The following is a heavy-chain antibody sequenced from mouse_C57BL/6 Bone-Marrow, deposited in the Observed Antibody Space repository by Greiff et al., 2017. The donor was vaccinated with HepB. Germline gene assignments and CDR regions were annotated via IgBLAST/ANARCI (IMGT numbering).Heavy chain of an antibody. V-gene: IGHV1-5*01. CDR1: GYTFTSYW. J-gene: IGHJ1*03. D-gene: IGHD5-5*01. CDR2: IYPGNSDT. CDR3: TRDSYLYWYFDV. Sequence: VQLQQSGTVLARPGASVKMSCKTSGYTFTSYWMHWVKQRPGQGLEWIGAIYPGNSDTSYNQKFKGKAKLTAVTSASTAYMELSSLTNADSAVYSCTRDSYLYWYFDVWGTGTTVTVSS.